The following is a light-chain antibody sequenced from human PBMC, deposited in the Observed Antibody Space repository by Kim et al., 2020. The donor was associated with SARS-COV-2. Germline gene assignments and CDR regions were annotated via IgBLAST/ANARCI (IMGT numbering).Light chain of an antibody. CDR1: SSDVGGYNY. Sequence: SVTSSCTGNSSDVGGYNYVSWYQQHPGKAPKLMIYEVSKRPSGVPDRFSGSKSGNTASLTVSGLQAEDEADYYCSSYAGSNTVYVFGTGTKVTVL. J-gene: IGLJ1*01. V-gene: IGLV2-8*01. CDR2: EVS. CDR3: SSYAGSNTVYV.